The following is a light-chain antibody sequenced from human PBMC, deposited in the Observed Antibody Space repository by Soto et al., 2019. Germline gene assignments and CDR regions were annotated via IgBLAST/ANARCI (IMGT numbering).Light chain of an antibody. J-gene: IGLJ1*01. V-gene: IGLV2-11*01. CDR1: SSDIGAYNY. Sequence: QSVLTQPRSVSGSPGQSVTISCTGTSSDIGAYNYVSWYQQHPDKAPKLMIYHFSKRPSGVPDRFSGSKSGNAASLTISGLQAEDEADYYCCTDAGTYKVFGTGTKLTVL. CDR2: HFS. CDR3: CTDAGTYKV.